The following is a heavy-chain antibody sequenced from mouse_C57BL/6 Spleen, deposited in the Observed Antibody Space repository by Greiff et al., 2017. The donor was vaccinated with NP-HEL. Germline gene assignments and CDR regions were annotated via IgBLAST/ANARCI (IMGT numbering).Heavy chain of an antibody. J-gene: IGHJ1*03. V-gene: IGHV2-2*01. CDR3: ARKEAYYYGSSYGWYFDV. Sequence: QVQLKESVPGLVQPSQSLSITCTVSGFSLTSYGVHWVRQSPGKGLEWLGVIWSGGSTDYNAAFITRLSISKDNSKSQVFFKMNSLQADDTAIYYCARKEAYYYGSSYGWYFDVWGTGTTVTVSS. D-gene: IGHD1-1*01. CDR1: GFSLTSYG. CDR2: IWSGGST.